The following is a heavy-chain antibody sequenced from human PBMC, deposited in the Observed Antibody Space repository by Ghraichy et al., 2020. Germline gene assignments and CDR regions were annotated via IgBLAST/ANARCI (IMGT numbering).Heavy chain of an antibody. J-gene: IGHJ4*02. V-gene: IGHV1-69*13. D-gene: IGHD3-10*01. CDR1: GGTFSSYA. Sequence: SVKVSCKASGGTFSSYAISWVRQAPGQGLEWMGGIIPIFGTANYAQKFQGRVTITADESTSTAYMELSSLRSEDTAVYYCARDRIPRPDTMVQRFDYWGQGTLVTVSS. CDR3: ARDRIPRPDTMVQRFDY. CDR2: IIPIFGTA.